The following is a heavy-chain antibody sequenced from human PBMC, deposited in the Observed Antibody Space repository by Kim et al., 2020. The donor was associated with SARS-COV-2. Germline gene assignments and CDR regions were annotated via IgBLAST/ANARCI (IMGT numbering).Heavy chain of an antibody. CDR3: TRDGAAAGSWFDP. D-gene: IGHD6-13*01. Sequence: YNPSLTSRVTISVDTSKHQFSLKLCSGTAAHAAVYYCTRDGAAAGSWFDPWGQGTLVTVSS. V-gene: IGHV4-31*02. J-gene: IGHJ5*02.